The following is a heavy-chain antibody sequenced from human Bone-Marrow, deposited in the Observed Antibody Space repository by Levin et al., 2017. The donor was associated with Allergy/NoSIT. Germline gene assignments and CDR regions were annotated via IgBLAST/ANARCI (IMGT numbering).Heavy chain of an antibody. D-gene: IGHD2/OR15-2a*01. V-gene: IGHV4-39*07. CDR3: AGEPNSPYYYHYGLDV. Sequence: TGGSLRLSCTVSGGSISDDSYYWAWVRQPPGKGLEWVGSIYYDGSAYYNPSLKTRLTISVDTSKNQFSLRVNSVIAADTAVYYCAGEPNSPYYYHYGLDVWGPGTTVTVSS. CDR1: GGSISDDSYY. J-gene: IGHJ6*02. CDR2: IYYDGSA.